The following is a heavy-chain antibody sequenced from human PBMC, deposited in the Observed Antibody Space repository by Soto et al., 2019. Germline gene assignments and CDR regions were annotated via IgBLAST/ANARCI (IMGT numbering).Heavy chain of an antibody. CDR1: GYTFTGYY. CDR2: INPNSGGT. CDR3: ARPSSRITIFGVAHDAFDI. D-gene: IGHD3-3*01. Sequence: GASVKVSCKASGYTFTGYYMHWVRQAPGQGLEWMGWINPNSGGTNYAQKFQGRVTMTRGTSISTAYMELSRLRSDDTAVYYCARPSSRITIFGVAHDAFDIWGQGTMVTVSS. J-gene: IGHJ3*02. V-gene: IGHV1-2*02.